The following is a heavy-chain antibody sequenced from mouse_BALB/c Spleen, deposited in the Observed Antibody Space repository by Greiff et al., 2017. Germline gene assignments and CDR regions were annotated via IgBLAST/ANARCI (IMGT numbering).Heavy chain of an antibody. J-gene: IGHJ3*01. CDR2: ISTYYGNT. V-gene: IGHV1-67*01. Sequence: VKLQQSGPELVRPGVSVKISCKGSSYTFTDYAMHWVKQSHATSLEWIGVISTYYGNTNYNQKFKGKATFTADTSSNTAYMQLSSLTSEDSAVYYCVYYDYDGPWFAYWGQGTLVTVSA. D-gene: IGHD2-4*01. CDR1: SYTFTDYA. CDR3: VYYDYDGPWFAY.